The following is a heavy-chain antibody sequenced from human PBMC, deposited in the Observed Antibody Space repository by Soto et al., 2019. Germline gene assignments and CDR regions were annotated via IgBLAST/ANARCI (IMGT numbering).Heavy chain of an antibody. V-gene: IGHV3-23*01. CDR3: AKHQAIFGVVITPGNYFDY. D-gene: IGHD3-3*01. J-gene: IGHJ4*02. Sequence: EVQLLESGGGLVQPGGSLRLSCAASGFTFSSYAMSWVRQAPGKGLEWVSAISGSGGSTYYADSVKGRFTISRDNPKNTLYLQMNSLRAEDTAVYYCAKHQAIFGVVITPGNYFDYWGQGTLVTVSS. CDR1: GFTFSSYA. CDR2: ISGSGGST.